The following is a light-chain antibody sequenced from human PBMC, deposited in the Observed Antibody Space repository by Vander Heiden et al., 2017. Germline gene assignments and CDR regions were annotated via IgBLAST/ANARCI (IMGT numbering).Light chain of an antibody. V-gene: IGLV2-14*01. J-gene: IGLJ1*01. Sequence: QSALTPPASVSGSPGQSITISCTGTSSDVGGYSYVSWYQQHPGEAPKLMIYDVSYRPSGISNRFSGSKSGNTASLTISGLQAEDEADYYCSSYTSSSTLNYVFGTGTKVTVL. CDR3: SSYTSSSTLNYV. CDR1: SSDVGGYSY. CDR2: DVS.